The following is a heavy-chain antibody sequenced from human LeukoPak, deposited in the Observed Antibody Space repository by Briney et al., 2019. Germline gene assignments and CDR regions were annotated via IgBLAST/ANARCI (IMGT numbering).Heavy chain of an antibody. CDR1: GGSFGGYY. J-gene: IGHJ4*02. Sequence: SETLSLTCAVYGGSFGGYYWSWIRQPPGKGLEWIGEINHSGSTNYNPSLKSRVTLSIDTSKNQFSLKLSSVTAADTAMYYCASDSFYDSGGYFYYWGQGTLVTVSS. V-gene: IGHV4-34*01. D-gene: IGHD3-22*01. CDR3: ASDSFYDSGGYFYY. CDR2: INHSGST.